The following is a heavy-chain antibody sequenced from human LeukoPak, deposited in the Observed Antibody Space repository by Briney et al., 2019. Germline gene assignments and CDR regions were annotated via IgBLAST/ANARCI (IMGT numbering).Heavy chain of an antibody. CDR2: IIPILGIA. Sequence: ASVKVSCKASGGTFSSYAISWVRQAPGQGLEWMGRIIPILGIANYAQKFQGRVTITADKSTSTAYMELSSLRTEDTAVYYCARDGSTGWHYFEYWGQGTLVTVSS. J-gene: IGHJ4*02. V-gene: IGHV1-69*04. CDR1: GGTFSSYA. D-gene: IGHD6-19*01. CDR3: ARDGSTGWHYFEY.